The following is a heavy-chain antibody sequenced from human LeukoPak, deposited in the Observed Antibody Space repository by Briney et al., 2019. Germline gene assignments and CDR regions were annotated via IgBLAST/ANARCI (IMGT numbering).Heavy chain of an antibody. V-gene: IGHV1-69*05. J-gene: IGHJ4*02. Sequence: ASVKVSCKASGGTFSSYAISWVRQAPGQGLEWMGGIIPIFGTANYAQKFQGRVTITTDESTSTAYMELSSLRSEDTAVYYCARNPGVGSSWYRLHYWGQGTLVTVSS. CDR1: GGTFSSYA. CDR2: IIPIFGTA. D-gene: IGHD6-13*01. CDR3: ARNPGVGSSWYRLHY.